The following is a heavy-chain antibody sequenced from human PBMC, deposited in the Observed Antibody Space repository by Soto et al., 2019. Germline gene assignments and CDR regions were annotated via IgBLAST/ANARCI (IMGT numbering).Heavy chain of an antibody. Sequence: SETLSLTCTVSGGSVSSGSYYWSWIRQPQGKGLEWIGYIYYSGSTNYNPSLKSRVTISVDTSKNQFSLKLSSVTAADTAVYYCARERTTVVSPNYYYGMDVWGQGTTVTVSS. D-gene: IGHD4-17*01. V-gene: IGHV4-61*01. CDR2: IYYSGST. J-gene: IGHJ6*02. CDR3: ARERTTVVSPNYYYGMDV. CDR1: GGSVSSGSYY.